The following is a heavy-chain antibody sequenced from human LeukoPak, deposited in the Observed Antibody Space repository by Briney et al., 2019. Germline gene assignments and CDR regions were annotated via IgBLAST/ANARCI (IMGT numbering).Heavy chain of an antibody. CDR1: GYTFTGYY. CDR3: ARGLFRAAAGLNPNFDY. CDR2: INPNSGGT. D-gene: IGHD6-13*01. Sequence: ASVKVSCKASGYTFTGYYMHWERQAPGQGLEWMGWINPNSGGTNYAQKFQGRVTMTRDTSISTAYMELSRLRSDDTAVYYCARGLFRAAAGLNPNFDYWGQGTLVTVSS. J-gene: IGHJ4*02. V-gene: IGHV1-2*02.